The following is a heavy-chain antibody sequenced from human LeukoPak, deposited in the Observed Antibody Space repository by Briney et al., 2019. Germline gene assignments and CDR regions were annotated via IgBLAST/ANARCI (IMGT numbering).Heavy chain of an antibody. V-gene: IGHV1-8*03. D-gene: IGHD2-21*01. Sequence: ASVKVSCKASGYTFTSYDINWVRQATGQGLEWMGWMNPNSGNTGYAQKFQGRVTITRNTSISTAYMELSSLRSEDTAVYYCARGVFPGGGNDYWGQGTLVTVSS. CDR2: MNPNSGNT. CDR1: GYTFTSYD. J-gene: IGHJ4*02. CDR3: ARGVFPGGGNDY.